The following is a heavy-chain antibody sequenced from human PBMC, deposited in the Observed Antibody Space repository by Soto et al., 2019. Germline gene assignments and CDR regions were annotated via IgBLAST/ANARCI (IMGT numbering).Heavy chain of an antibody. D-gene: IGHD2-2*01. CDR3: AKGSSNQLHYGICAVFHV. CDR2: ISDSGGST. CDR1: GFTFSSYA. V-gene: IGHV3-23*01. Sequence: QPGGSLRLSWASSGFTFSSYAMSWVRQAPGKGLEWVSSISDSGGSTYYADSVKGRFTISTDNSKTTLYLQMDTLRADDTPVYYSAKGSSNQLHYGICAVFHVGAKGPMVP. J-gene: IGHJ3*01.